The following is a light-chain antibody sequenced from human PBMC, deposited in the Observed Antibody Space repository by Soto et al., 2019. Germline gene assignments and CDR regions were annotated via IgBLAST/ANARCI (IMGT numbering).Light chain of an antibody. CDR3: QQYKDWPPST. V-gene: IGKV3-15*01. Sequence: EIVMTQSPATLSVSPGEGATLSCRASQSISSNFAWYQQKPGQAPRLLIYGSSTRATDIPARFSGSGSGTDFTLTISSLQSEDFAVYYGQQYKDWPPSTFGQGTKVEIK. CDR2: GSS. J-gene: IGKJ1*01. CDR1: QSISSN.